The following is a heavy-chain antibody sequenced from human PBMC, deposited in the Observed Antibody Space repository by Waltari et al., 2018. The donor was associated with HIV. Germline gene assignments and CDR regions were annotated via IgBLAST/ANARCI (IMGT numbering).Heavy chain of an antibody. CDR2: INPTTFNT. J-gene: IGHJ4*02. V-gene: IGHV1-46*01. CDR1: GYIFIGYY. CDR3: ARGGPHYYEGSGYPDS. D-gene: IGHD3-22*01. Sequence: QAHLVQSGAEVREPGASVKLSCKASGYIFIGYYIPWLRPGRGQGLQWMGTINPTTFNTTYAQTFQGRVTVTTDASTTTVYMEMSALRVEDTAIYYCARGGPHYYEGSGYPDSWGQGTLVTVSS.